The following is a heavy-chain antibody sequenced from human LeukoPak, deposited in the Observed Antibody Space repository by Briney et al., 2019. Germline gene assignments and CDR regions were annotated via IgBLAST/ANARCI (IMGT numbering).Heavy chain of an antibody. CDR1: GFTFSSCD. Sequence: GGSLRLSCAASGFTFSSCDMHWVRQATGKGLEWVSAIGTAGDPYYPGSVKGRFTISRENAKNSLYLQMNSLRAGDTAVYYCARDKLYCSGGSCYYYGMDVWGQGTTVTVSS. CDR2: IGTAGDP. J-gene: IGHJ6*02. CDR3: ARDKLYCSGGSCYYYGMDV. D-gene: IGHD2-15*01. V-gene: IGHV3-13*05.